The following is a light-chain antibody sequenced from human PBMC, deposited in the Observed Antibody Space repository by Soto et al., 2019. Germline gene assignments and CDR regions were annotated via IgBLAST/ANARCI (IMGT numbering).Light chain of an antibody. CDR3: QQSYSTPRT. J-gene: IGKJ1*01. V-gene: IGKV1-39*01. CDR2: AAS. CDR1: QSISNS. Sequence: DIQMTQSPSSLSASVGDRVTITCRASQSISNSLNWYEQKSGKAPKLLIYAASILQTGVPSRFSGSGSGTDFTLTISSLQPEDFATYYCQQSYSTPRTFGQGTKVEIK.